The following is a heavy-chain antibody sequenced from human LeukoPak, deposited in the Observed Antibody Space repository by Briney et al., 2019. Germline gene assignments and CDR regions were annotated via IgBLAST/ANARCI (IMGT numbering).Heavy chain of an antibody. D-gene: IGHD6-13*01. CDR1: GGSIRSSDYY. Sequence: SETLSLTCTVSGGSIRSSDYYWGWIRQPPGKGLEWIGNIYYSGSTYYNPSLKSRVTKSVDTSKNQFSLKLSSVTAADTAVYYCARQGGSWYPNGDYWGQGTLVTVSS. J-gene: IGHJ4*02. CDR2: IYYSGST. V-gene: IGHV4-39*01. CDR3: ARQGGSWYPNGDY.